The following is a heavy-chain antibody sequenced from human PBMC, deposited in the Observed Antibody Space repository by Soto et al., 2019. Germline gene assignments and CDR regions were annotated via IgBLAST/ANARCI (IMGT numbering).Heavy chain of an antibody. CDR1: GFTFTSSA. CDR2: IVVGSGNT. J-gene: IGHJ3*02. V-gene: IGHV1-58*01. CDR3: AAVLTTDDAFHI. D-gene: IGHD4-17*01. Sequence: SVKVSCKASGFTFTSSAVQWVRQARGQRLEWIGWIVVGSGNTNYAQKFQERVTITRDMSTSTAYMELSSLRSEDTAVYYCAAVLTTDDAFHIWGQATMVTVSS.